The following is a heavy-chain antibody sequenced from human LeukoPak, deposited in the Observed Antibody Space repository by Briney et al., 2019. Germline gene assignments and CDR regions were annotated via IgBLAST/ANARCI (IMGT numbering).Heavy chain of an antibody. CDR1: GGSFSGYY. CDR2: INHSGST. J-gene: IGHJ4*02. D-gene: IGHD3-10*01. Sequence: SETLSLTCAVYGGSFSGYYWSWIRQPPGKGLEWIGEINHSGSTNYNPSLKSRVTISVDTSKNQFSLKLSSVTAADTAVYYCARGHRKYYYWGQGTLVTVSS. V-gene: IGHV4-34*01. CDR3: ARGHRKYYY.